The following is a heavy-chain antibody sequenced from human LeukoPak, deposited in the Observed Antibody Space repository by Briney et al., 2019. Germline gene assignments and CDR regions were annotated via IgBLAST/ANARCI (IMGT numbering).Heavy chain of an antibody. Sequence: SETLSLTCTVSGGSISSYYWSWIRQPPGKGLEWIGYIYYNGSTNYDPSLKSRVTISVDTSKNQFSLKLRSVTAADTAVYYCARRPQYGSYDYWGQGTLVTVSS. CDR3: ARRPQYGSYDY. D-gene: IGHD4-17*01. J-gene: IGHJ4*02. V-gene: IGHV4-59*08. CDR2: IYYNGST. CDR1: GGSISSYY.